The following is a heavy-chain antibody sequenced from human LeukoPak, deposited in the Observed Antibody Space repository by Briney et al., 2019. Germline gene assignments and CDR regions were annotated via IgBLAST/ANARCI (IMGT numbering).Heavy chain of an antibody. CDR1: GDSISGYH. CDR2: IYYSGSA. D-gene: IGHD6-13*01. CDR3: ARVTGYMVEDYFDY. J-gene: IGHJ4*02. V-gene: IGHV4-59*01. Sequence: SETLSLTCGVYGDSISGYHWTYIRQPPGKGLEWIGYIYYSGSANYHPSLKSRVTISVDTSKNRFSLRLSSVTAADTAVYYCARVTGYMVEDYFDYWGQGTLVTVSS.